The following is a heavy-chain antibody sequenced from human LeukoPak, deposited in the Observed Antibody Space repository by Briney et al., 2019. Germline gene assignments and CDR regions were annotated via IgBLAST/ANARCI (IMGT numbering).Heavy chain of an antibody. D-gene: IGHD3-16*02. CDR3: VRVGDYVWGSYRSLPFDY. Sequence: ASVKVSCKASGYTFTSYYMHWVRQAPGQGLEWMGIINPSGGSTSYAQKFQGRVTMTRDTSTSTVYMELSSLRSEDTAVYYCVRVGDYVWGSYRSLPFDYWGQGTLVTVSS. CDR1: GYTFTSYY. CDR2: INPSGGST. V-gene: IGHV1-46*01. J-gene: IGHJ4*02.